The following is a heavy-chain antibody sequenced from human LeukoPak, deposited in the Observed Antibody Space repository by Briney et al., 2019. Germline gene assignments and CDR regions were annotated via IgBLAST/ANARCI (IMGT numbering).Heavy chain of an antibody. CDR2: ISSNGGST. J-gene: IGHJ4*02. CDR1: GFTFSSYA. CDR3: AKELIRGYSYGYALDY. V-gene: IGHV3-64*01. Sequence: GGSLRLSCAASGFTFSSYAMHWVRQAPGKGLEYVSAISSNGGSTYYANSVKGRFTISRDNSKNTLYLQMGSLRAEDMAVYYCAKELIRGYSYGYALDYWGQGTLVTVSS. D-gene: IGHD5-18*01.